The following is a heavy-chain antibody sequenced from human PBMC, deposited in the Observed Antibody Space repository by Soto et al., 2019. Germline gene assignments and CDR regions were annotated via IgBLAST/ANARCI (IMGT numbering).Heavy chain of an antibody. V-gene: IGHV1-58*01. J-gene: IGHJ5*02. CDR1: GFTFSSTA. CDR3: AAAYYDFWTGYSRFDP. D-gene: IGHD3-3*01. Sequence: VASVKVSCKASGFTFSSTAVQWVRQARGQRLEWIGWIVVGSGNTNYTQKFQERVTITRDMSTSTTYMELSGLRSEDTAVYYCAAAYYDFWTGYSRFDPWGQGTLVTVSS. CDR2: IVVGSGNT.